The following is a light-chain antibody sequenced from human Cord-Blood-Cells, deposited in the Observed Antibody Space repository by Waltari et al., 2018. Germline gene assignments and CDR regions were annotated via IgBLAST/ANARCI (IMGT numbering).Light chain of an antibody. CDR1: SFPKQY. CDR2: KDS. CDR3: QSADSSGTWV. J-gene: IGLJ3*02. Sequence: SYELTQPPSVSVSPAQPARITCSGHSFPKQYAYWYQQKPGQAPVLVIYKDSERPSGIPERFSGSSSGTTVTLTISGVQAEDEADYYCQSADSSGTWVFGGGTKLTVL. V-gene: IGLV3-25*03.